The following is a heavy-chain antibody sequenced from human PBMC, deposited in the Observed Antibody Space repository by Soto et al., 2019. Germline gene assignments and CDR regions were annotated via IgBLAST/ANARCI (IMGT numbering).Heavy chain of an antibody. D-gene: IGHD6-13*01. CDR1: GFTFSSYG. CDR3: ARPNKIAAAGTGYYYYYGMDV. J-gene: IGHJ6*02. V-gene: IGHV3-33*01. Sequence: PGGSLRLSCAASGFTFSSYGMHWVRQAPGKGLEWVAVIWYDGSNKYYADSVKGRFTISRDNSKNTLYLQMNSLRAEDTAVYYCARPNKIAAAGTGYYYYYGMDVWGQGTTVTVYS. CDR2: IWYDGSNK.